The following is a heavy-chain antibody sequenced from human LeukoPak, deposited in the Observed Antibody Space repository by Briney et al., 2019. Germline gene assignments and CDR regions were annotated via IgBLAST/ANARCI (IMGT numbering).Heavy chain of an antibody. V-gene: IGHV3-30*02. J-gene: IGHJ5*02. Sequence: GGSLRLSCAASGFTFSSYWMSWVRQAPGKGLEWVAFIRYDGSNKYYADSVKGRFTISRDNSKNTLYLQMNSLRAEDTAVYYCAKEWLDMITFGGGFDPWGQGTLVTVSS. CDR3: AKEWLDMITFGGGFDP. CDR2: IRYDGSNK. CDR1: GFTFSSYW. D-gene: IGHD3-16*01.